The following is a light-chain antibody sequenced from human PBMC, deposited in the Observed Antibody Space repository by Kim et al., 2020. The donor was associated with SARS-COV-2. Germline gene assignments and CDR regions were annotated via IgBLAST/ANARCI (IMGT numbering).Light chain of an antibody. CDR1: QSISRY. CDR3: QQYNSYSPLT. V-gene: IGKV1-5*03. Sequence: DIQMTQSPSTLSASVGDRVTITCRASQSISRYLAWYQQKPGRAPKLLIFKASSLESGVPSRFSGSGSGTEFTLTINSLQPDDFATYYCQQYNSYSPLTFGLGTKVDIK. CDR2: KAS. J-gene: IGKJ1*01.